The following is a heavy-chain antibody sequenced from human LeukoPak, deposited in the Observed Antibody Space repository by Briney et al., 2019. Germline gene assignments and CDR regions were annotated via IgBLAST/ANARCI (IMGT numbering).Heavy chain of an antibody. J-gene: IGHJ4*02. CDR2: ISGSGGRT. CDR1: GFTFSSYA. V-gene: IGHV3-23*01. Sequence: GGSLRLSCAASGFTFSSYAMSWVRQAPGKGLEWVSDISGSGGRTYYADSVKGRFTISRDNSKNTLYVQMKSLRAEDTAVYYCAKDFVVVPGNVNYFDYWGQGTLVTVSS. CDR3: AKDFVVVPGNVNYFDY. D-gene: IGHD2-21*02.